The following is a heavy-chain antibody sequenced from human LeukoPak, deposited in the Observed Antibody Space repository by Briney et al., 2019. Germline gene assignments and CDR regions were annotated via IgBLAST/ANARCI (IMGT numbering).Heavy chain of an antibody. Sequence: ASVKVSCKASGYTFTDYYMHWVRQAPGQGLEWMGWINPNSGGTNYAQKFQGRVTVTRDTSISAAYMELSRLRSDDTAVYYCARVSVTTNWGSFDAFDIWGQGTMVTVPS. CDR2: INPNSGGT. J-gene: IGHJ3*02. V-gene: IGHV1-2*02. D-gene: IGHD7-27*01. CDR1: GYTFTDYY. CDR3: ARVSVTTNWGSFDAFDI.